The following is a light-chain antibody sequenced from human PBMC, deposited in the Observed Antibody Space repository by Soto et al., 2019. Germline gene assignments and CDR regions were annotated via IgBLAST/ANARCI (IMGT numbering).Light chain of an antibody. CDR3: QQRSNWPPAIS. CDR1: QSVTTF. Sequence: IVLTQSPATLSLSPGERATLSCRAIQSVTTFFAWYQQKPGLPPRLLIYDASTRATGIPARFSGSGSGTDFTLTISSLEPEDSAVYYCQQRSNWPPAISFGQGTRLENK. J-gene: IGKJ5*01. CDR2: DAS. V-gene: IGKV3-11*01.